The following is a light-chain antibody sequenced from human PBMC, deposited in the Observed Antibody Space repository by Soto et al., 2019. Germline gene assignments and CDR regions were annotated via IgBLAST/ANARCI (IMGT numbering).Light chain of an antibody. V-gene: IGKV1-5*03. J-gene: IGKJ1*01. Sequence: DIQMTQSPSSLSASVGDRVTITCRASQSIRSWLDWYQPTQGQAPNLXIYTTSRLASGVPSRVSGSGAGSDFTLTISSLKHDDVATCECQQYNTFPWSFGQGTKVDI. CDR3: QQYNTFPWS. CDR1: QSIRSW. CDR2: TTS.